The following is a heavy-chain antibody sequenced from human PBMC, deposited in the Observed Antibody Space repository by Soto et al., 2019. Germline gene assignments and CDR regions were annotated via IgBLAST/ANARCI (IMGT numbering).Heavy chain of an antibody. CDR3: ARDGTGYDLWSGSFDY. Sequence: QVQLVQSGAEVKKPGSSVKVSCKASGGTFSSYAISWVRQAPGQGLEWRGGIIPIFGTANYAQKFQGRVTITXXEXTIXAYTELSSLRSEDTAVYYCARDGTGYDLWSGSFDYWGQGTLVTVSS. D-gene: IGHD3-3*01. J-gene: IGHJ4*02. V-gene: IGHV1-69*05. CDR2: IIPIFGTA. CDR1: GGTFSSYA.